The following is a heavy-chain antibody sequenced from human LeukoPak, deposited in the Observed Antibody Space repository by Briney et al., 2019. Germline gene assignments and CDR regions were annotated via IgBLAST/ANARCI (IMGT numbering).Heavy chain of an antibody. V-gene: IGHV4-31*03. Sequence: PSETLSLTCTVSGGSIIRGGTYWGWIRQFPGKDLEWIGYTYYSGSTDYNPFLKSRVSISVDTSKNQFSLRLSSVTAADTAVYYCASASSGAVAATVLDYWGQGTLVTVSS. D-gene: IGHD6-19*01. CDR2: TYYSGST. J-gene: IGHJ4*02. CDR1: GGSIIRGGTY. CDR3: ASASSGAVAATVLDY.